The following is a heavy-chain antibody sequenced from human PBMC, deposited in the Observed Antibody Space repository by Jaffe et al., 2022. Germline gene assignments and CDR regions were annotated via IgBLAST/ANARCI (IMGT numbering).Heavy chain of an antibody. CDR3: ARDAPCSSGWYKGDCYFYYYYYMDV. Sequence: QVQLVQSGAEVKKPGSSVKVSCKASGGTFSSYTISWVRQAPGQGLEWMGRIIPILGIANYAQKFQGRVTITADKSTSTAYMELSSLRSEDTAVYYCARDAPCSSGWYKGDCYFYYYYYMDVWGKGTTVTVSS. CDR1: GGTFSSYT. CDR2: IIPILGIA. J-gene: IGHJ6*03. V-gene: IGHV1-69*08. D-gene: IGHD6-19*01.